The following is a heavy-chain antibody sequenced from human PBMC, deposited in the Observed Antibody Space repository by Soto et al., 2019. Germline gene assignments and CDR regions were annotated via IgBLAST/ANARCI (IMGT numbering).Heavy chain of an antibody. V-gene: IGHV4-59*12. J-gene: IGHJ4*02. CDR2: MYNTGST. CDR3: AVVVPARFDY. D-gene: IGHD2-2*01. CDR1: GGSISGYY. Sequence: SETLSLTCTVSGGSISGYYWSSIRQPPGKGLEWIGYMYNTGSTVYNPSFKSRVTISVDTSKNQFSLKLSSVTAADTAVYYCAVVVPARFDYWGQGTLVTVSS.